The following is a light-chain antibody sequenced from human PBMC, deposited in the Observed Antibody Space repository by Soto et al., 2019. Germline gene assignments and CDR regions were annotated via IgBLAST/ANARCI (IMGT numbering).Light chain of an antibody. CDR3: QQCGGSPLFS. Sequence: ELVLPQSPATLSLSPGERATLSCTASQSITSSCLAWYQRKPGQAPRLLIHTTSTRATDIPDRFSGSGSGTGFTLTISSLQPEDFAVYYGQQCGGSPLFSFGPGTRVDI. J-gene: IGKJ3*01. CDR2: TTS. V-gene: IGKV3-20*01. CDR1: QSITSSC.